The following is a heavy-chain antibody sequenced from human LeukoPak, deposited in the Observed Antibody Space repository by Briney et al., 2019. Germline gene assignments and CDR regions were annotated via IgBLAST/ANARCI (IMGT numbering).Heavy chain of an antibody. Sequence: GGSLRLSCAASGFTFSSYAMHWVRQAPGKGLEWVAVISYDGSNKYYADSVKGRFTISRDNSKNTLYLQMNSLRAEDTAVYCCARSRYNWNDQINYYYYGMDVWGQGTTVTVSS. V-gene: IGHV3-30-3*01. CDR1: GFTFSSYA. J-gene: IGHJ6*02. CDR3: ARSRYNWNDQINYYYYGMDV. D-gene: IGHD1-1*01. CDR2: ISYDGSNK.